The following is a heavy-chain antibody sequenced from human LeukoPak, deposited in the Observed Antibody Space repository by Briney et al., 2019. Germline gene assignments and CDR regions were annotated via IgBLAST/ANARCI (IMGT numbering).Heavy chain of an antibody. CDR3: AKDSSGSYYGYYFDY. CDR1: GFAFSSYA. Sequence: GGSLRLSCATSGFAFSSYAMSWVRQAPGKGLEWVSAISGSGGSTYYADSVKGRFTISRDNSKNTLYLQMNSLRAEDTAVYYCAKDSSGSYYGYYFDYWGQGTLVTVSS. CDR2: ISGSGGST. J-gene: IGHJ4*02. V-gene: IGHV3-23*01. D-gene: IGHD1-26*01.